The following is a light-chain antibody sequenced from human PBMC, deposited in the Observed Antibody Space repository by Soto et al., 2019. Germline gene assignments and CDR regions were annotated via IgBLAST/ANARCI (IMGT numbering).Light chain of an antibody. J-gene: IGKJ1*01. V-gene: IGKV3-15*01. Sequence: EVVMTQSPATLSVSPGERATLSCRASQSVGSNFAWYQQKPGQAPRLLIYGASTRATDIPGRFSGSGSGTEFTLTISSLQSEDFAVYHCQQYNNWPRTFGQGTKVEIK. CDR2: GAS. CDR3: QQYNNWPRT. CDR1: QSVGSN.